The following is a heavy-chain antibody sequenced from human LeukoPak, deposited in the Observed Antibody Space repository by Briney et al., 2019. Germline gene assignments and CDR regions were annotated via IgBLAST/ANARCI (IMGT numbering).Heavy chain of an antibody. J-gene: IGHJ6*02. D-gene: IGHD3-22*01. CDR2: IYTSGST. CDR1: GGSISNYY. V-gene: IGHV4-4*07. CDR3: AREYYYDSSGSRYYGMDV. Sequence: SETLSLTCTVSGGSISNYYWSWIRQPAGKGLEWIGRIYTSGSTNYNPSLKSRVTMSVDTSKNQFSLKLSSVTAADTAVYYCAREYYYDSSGSRYYGMDVWGQGTTVTVSS.